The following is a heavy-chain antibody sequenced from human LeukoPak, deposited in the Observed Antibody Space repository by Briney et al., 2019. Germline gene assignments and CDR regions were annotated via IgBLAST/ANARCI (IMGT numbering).Heavy chain of an antibody. CDR1: GYTFTDYY. Sequence: ASVKVSFKASGYTFTDYYIHWVRQAPGQGLEWMGWINPKSGGTTYAQKFQGRVTVTTDTSISTAYMDLTGLKSDDTEVYYCARVGGSSGYPDYWGQGTLVTVSS. CDR3: ARVGGSSGYPDY. V-gene: IGHV1-2*02. D-gene: IGHD3-22*01. J-gene: IGHJ4*02. CDR2: INPKSGGT.